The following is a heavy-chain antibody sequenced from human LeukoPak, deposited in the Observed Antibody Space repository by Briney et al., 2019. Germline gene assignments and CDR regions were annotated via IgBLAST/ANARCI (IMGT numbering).Heavy chain of an antibody. CDR3: AGSIAVAGTGVMDAFDI. CDR2: IYYSGST. V-gene: IGHV4-30-4*07. CDR1: GGSISSGGYS. D-gene: IGHD6-19*01. J-gene: IGHJ3*02. Sequence: SETLSLTCAVSGGSISSGGYSWSWIRQPPGKGLEWIGYIYYSGSTYYNPSLKSRVTISVDTSKNQFSLKLSSVTAADTAVYYCAGSIAVAGTGVMDAFDIWGQGTMVTVSS.